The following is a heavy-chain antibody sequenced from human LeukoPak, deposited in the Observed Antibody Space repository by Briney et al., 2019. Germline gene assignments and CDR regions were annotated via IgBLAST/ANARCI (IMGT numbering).Heavy chain of an antibody. Sequence: GGSLRLSCAASGFTFSSFGMHWVRQAPGKGLEWVAVISYIGSNKYYAGSVKGRFTISRDNSKNTLYLQMNSLRAEDTAVYYCAKRSSTRTIFGVVDFDYWGQGTLVTVSS. J-gene: IGHJ4*02. V-gene: IGHV3-30*18. D-gene: IGHD3-3*01. CDR1: GFTFSSFG. CDR3: AKRSSTRTIFGVVDFDY. CDR2: ISYIGSNK.